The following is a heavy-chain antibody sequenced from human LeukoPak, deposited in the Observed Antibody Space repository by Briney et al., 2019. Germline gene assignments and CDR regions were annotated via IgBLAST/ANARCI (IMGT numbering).Heavy chain of an antibody. D-gene: IGHD6-19*01. V-gene: IGHV1-3*01. CDR1: GYTFTSYA. J-gene: IGHJ3*02. Sequence: ASVKVSCKASGYTFTSYAMHWVRQAPGQRLEWMGWINAGNGNTKYSQKFQGRATITRDTSASTAYMELSSLRSEDTAVYYCARGRYSSGWYGGFDAFDIWGQGTMVTVSS. CDR3: ARGRYSSGWYGGFDAFDI. CDR2: INAGNGNT.